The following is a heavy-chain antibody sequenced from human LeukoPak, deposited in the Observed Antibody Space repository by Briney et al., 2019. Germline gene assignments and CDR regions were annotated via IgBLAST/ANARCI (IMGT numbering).Heavy chain of an antibody. CDR3: ARGVGTTSWSDY. CDR1: GFTFSSYE. Sequence: GGSLRLSCAASGFTFSSYEMNWVRQAPGKGLEWVSYISSSGSTIYYADSVKGRFTISRNNAKNSLYLQMNSLRAEDTAVYYCARGVGTTSWSDYWGQGTLVTVSS. CDR2: ISSSGSTI. D-gene: IGHD1-26*01. V-gene: IGHV3-48*03. J-gene: IGHJ4*02.